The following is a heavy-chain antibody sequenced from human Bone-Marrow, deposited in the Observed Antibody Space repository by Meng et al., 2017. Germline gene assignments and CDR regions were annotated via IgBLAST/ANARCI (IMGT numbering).Heavy chain of an antibody. Sequence: QVQLQQWGAGLLKPSETLSLTCAVYGGSFNGYYWSWIRQPPGKGLEWIGEINHSGTTNYSPSLRSRITISVDTSKNQFSLKLSSVTAADTAVYYCARRETSGSYSPWGQGTLVTVSS. J-gene: IGHJ5*02. CDR2: INHSGTT. V-gene: IGHV4-34*01. CDR3: ARRETSGSYSP. D-gene: IGHD3-10*01. CDR1: GGSFNGYY.